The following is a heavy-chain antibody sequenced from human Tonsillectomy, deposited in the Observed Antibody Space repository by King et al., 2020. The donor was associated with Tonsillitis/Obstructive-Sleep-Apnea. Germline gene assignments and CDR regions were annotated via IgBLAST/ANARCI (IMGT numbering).Heavy chain of an antibody. CDR1: GYSFASYW. CDR2: IDPSASYA. Sequence: QLVQSGAEVKEPGESLRISCKGSGYSFASYWINWLRQMPWKGLEWMGKIDPSASYANYNPSFQGHVTFSVDKSLSTAQLQWSSLRASDNAMYYCARGGIGYDFAFDIWGQGTMVTVSS. D-gene: IGHD5-12*01. CDR3: ARGGIGYDFAFDI. V-gene: IGHV5-10-1*01. J-gene: IGHJ3*02.